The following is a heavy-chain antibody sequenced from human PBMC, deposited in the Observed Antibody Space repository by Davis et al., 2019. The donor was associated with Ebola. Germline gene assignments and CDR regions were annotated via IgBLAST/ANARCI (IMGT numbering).Heavy chain of an antibody. CDR2: ISGSGGTT. J-gene: IGHJ6*04. CDR3: ARSGLSFGVVKYHYGMDV. V-gene: IGHV3-23*01. CDR1: GFTFNIYW. D-gene: IGHD3-3*01. Sequence: GESLKISCEASGFTFNIYWLHWVRQAPGKGLEWVSAISGSGGTTYYAGSVKGRFTVSRDNSKKTMYLQMNSLRAEDTAVYYCARSGLSFGVVKYHYGMDVWGKGTTVTVSS.